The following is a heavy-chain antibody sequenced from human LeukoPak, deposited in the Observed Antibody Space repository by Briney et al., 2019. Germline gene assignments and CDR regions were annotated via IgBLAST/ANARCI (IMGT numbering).Heavy chain of an antibody. CDR3: ARVFSYYDIFDI. J-gene: IGHJ3*02. V-gene: IGHV1-18*01. CDR2: ISAYNGNT. CDR1: GYTFTIYG. D-gene: IGHD3-9*01. Sequence: GASVKVSCKPSGYTFTIYGISWVRPAPGQGLEWMGWISAYNGNTNYAQKLQGRVTMTTDTSTSTAYMELRSLRSDDTAVYYCARVFSYYDIFDIWGQGTMVTVSS.